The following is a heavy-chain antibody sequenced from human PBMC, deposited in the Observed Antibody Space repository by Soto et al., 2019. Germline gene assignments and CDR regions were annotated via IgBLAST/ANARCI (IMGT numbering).Heavy chain of an antibody. CDR1: GVTFSSYA. D-gene: IGHD3-10*01. CDR3: GKGSGSYGPGDYYYYYMDV. J-gene: IGHJ6*03. Sequence: PGGSLRLSCAASGVTFSSYAMSWVRQAPGKGLEWVSAISGSGDSTYYADSVKGRFTISRDNSKNTLYLQMNSLRAEDTAVYYCGKGSGSYGPGDYYYYYMDVWGKGTTVTVSS. V-gene: IGHV3-23*01. CDR2: ISGSGDST.